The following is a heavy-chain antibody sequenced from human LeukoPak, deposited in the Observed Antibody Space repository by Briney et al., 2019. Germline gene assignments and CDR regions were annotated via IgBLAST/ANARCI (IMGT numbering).Heavy chain of an antibody. CDR3: AKGLNGYCSSTSCYLDY. D-gene: IGHD2-2*01. Sequence: GGSLRPSCAASGFTFSSYAMSWVRQAPGKGLEWVSAISGSGGSTYYADSVKGRFTISRDNSKNTLYLQMNSLRAEDTAVYYCAKGLNGYCSSTSCYLDYWGQGTLVTVSS. CDR2: ISGSGGST. V-gene: IGHV3-23*01. CDR1: GFTFSSYA. J-gene: IGHJ4*02.